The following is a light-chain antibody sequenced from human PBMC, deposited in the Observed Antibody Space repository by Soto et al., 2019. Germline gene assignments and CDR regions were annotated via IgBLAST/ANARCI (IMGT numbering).Light chain of an antibody. CDR2: GAS. CDR1: QNVSSNL. V-gene: IGKV3-20*01. CDR3: QKYGNFWT. Sequence: LTTSTVTLSLSPGKQATLPRVSCQNVSSNLLVWYQQHPGQAPRLLILGASSRATGIPDRFSGSGSGTDFSLTIRRLEPDDFAVYYCQKYGNFWTFGQGTKVDIK. J-gene: IGKJ1*01.